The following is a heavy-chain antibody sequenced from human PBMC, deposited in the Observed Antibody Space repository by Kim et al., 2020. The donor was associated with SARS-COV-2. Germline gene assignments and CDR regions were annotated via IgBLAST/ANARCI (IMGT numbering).Heavy chain of an antibody. D-gene: IGHD6-19*01. CDR1: GGSFSGYY. Sequence: SETLSLTCAVYGGSFSGYYWSWIRQPPGKGLEWIGEINHSGSTNYNPSLKSRVTISVDTSKNQFSLKLSSVTAADTAVYYCAVNSSGWLSYWGQGTLVTV. V-gene: IGHV4-34*01. J-gene: IGHJ4*02. CDR2: INHSGST. CDR3: AVNSSGWLSY.